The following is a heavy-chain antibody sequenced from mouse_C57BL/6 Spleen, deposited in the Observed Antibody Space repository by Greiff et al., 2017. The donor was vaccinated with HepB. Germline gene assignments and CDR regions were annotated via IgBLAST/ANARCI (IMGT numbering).Heavy chain of an antibody. Sequence: EVMLVESGGGLVKPGGSLKLSCAASGFTFSSYAMSWVRQTPEKRLEWVATISDGGSYTYYPDNVKGRFTISRDNAKNNLYLQMSHLKSEETAMYYCARDYYGSSPHFDYWGQGTTLTVSS. D-gene: IGHD1-1*01. CDR3: ARDYYGSSPHFDY. CDR1: GFTFSSYA. J-gene: IGHJ2*01. CDR2: ISDGGSYT. V-gene: IGHV5-4*01.